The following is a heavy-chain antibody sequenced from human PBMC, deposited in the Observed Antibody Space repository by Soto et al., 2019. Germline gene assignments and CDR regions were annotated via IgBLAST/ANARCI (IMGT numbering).Heavy chain of an antibody. V-gene: IGHV3-21*01. CDR1: RFAFSSYS. D-gene: IGHD3-10*01. CDR3: AGERSGCMRGRIRGASGGLDV. CDR2: INSVASYV. J-gene: IGHJ6*02. Sequence: QLVESGGGLVKPGGSLRVSCAASRFAFSSYSMHWVRQAPMKALEWVASINSVASYVYYADSVEGRFTISRDNAKNSVDVQRNSLSAAGPAVCYCAGERSGCMRGRIRGASGGLDVWGQGTTVRVS.